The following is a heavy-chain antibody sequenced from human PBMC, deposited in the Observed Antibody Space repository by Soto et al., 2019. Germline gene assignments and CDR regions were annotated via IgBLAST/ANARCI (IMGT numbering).Heavy chain of an antibody. J-gene: IGHJ6*03. CDR2: IIPILGIA. CDR3: ARAGDIVVVPASLDYYYMDV. D-gene: IGHD2-2*01. V-gene: IGHV1-69*02. CDR1: GGTFSSYT. Sequence: QVQLVQSGAEVKKPGSSVKVSCKASGGTFSSYTISWVRQAPGQGLEWMGRIIPILGIANYAQKFQGRVTITADKTTNTTYMELSSLRSEDTAVYYCARAGDIVVVPASLDYYYMDVWGKGTTVTVSS.